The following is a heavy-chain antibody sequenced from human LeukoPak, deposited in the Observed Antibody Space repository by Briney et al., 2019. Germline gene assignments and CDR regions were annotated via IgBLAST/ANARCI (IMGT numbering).Heavy chain of an antibody. CDR3: ARGAKGYYDSSGYYYHFDY. CDR1: GGSISSYY. CDR2: IYYSGST. D-gene: IGHD3-22*01. Sequence: SETLYLTCTVSGGSISSYYWSWIRQPPGKGLEWIGYIYYSGSTNYNPSLKSRVTISVDTSKNQFSLKLSSVTAADTAVYYCARGAKGYYDSSGYYYHFDYWGQGTLVTVSS. V-gene: IGHV4-59*01. J-gene: IGHJ4*02.